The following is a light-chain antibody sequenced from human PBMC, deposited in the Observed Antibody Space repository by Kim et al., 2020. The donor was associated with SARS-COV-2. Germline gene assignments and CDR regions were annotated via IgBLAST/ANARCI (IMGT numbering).Light chain of an antibody. CDR3: AAWDDTLSARV. CDR2: GNN. V-gene: IGLV1-47*02. Sequence: QSVLTQPPSASGTPGQSVTISCSGGSSNVGKTYVYWYQQLPGAAPRPLIYGNNQRPSGVPDRFSGSKSGTSASLAINGLRSEDEADYYCAAWDDTLSARVFGGGTKLTVL. CDR1: SSNVGKTY. J-gene: IGLJ3*02.